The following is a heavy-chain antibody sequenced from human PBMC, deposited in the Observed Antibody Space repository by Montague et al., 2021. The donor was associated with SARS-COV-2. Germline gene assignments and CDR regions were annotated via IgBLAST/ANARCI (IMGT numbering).Heavy chain of an antibody. D-gene: IGHD3-10*01. J-gene: IGHJ6*04. Sequence: SETLSLTCAVYGGSFSTYSWNWIRQPPGKGLEWIGDIYHGGSTNYNPSLKSRVTMSADTSKNQFSLKLTSVAAADTAVYYCARLGVGVVPSPLLGVGVDSARDDVDVWGKGTTVTVSS. CDR3: ARLGVGVVPSPLLGVGVDSARDDVDV. CDR1: GGSFSTYS. V-gene: IGHV4-34*01. CDR2: IYHGGST.